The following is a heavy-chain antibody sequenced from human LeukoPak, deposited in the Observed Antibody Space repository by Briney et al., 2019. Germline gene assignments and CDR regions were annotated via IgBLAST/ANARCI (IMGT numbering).Heavy chain of an antibody. D-gene: IGHD6-13*01. CDR2: IKQDGSEK. CDR1: GYTFSSYW. J-gene: IGHJ4*02. V-gene: IGHV3-7*01. Sequence: PGGSLRLSCAASGYTFSSYWMSWVRQAPGKGLERVANIKQDGSEKYYVDSVKGRFTISRDNAKNSLYLQMNSLRVEDTAVYHCAREPFTAAGTDYWGQGTLVTVSS. CDR3: AREPFTAAGTDY.